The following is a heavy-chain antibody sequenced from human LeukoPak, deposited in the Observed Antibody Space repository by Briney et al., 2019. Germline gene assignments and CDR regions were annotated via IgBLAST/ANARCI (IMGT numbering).Heavy chain of an antibody. CDR3: ARGWETTAYYFDY. CDR1: GFTFSSYG. D-gene: IGHD1-26*01. J-gene: IGHJ4*02. Sequence: SGGSLRLSCAASGFTFSSYGMYWVRQAPGKGLEWVTVIWYDGSNKDYVDSVKGRFTISRDNSKNTLYLQMNSLRAADTAVYYCARGWETTAYYFDYWGQGTLVTVSS. CDR2: IWYDGSNK. V-gene: IGHV3-33*01.